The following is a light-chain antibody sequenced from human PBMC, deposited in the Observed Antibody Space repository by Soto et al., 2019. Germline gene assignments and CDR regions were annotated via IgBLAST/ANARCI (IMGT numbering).Light chain of an antibody. Sequence: QSALTQPASVSGSPGQSITISCIGTSSDIGNYNLVSWYQQYPGKAPKLMIYEDSRRPSGVSNRFSGSKSGNTASLTISGLQAEDEADYYCCSYAGSNTYVLGTGTKLTVL. CDR3: CSYAGSNTYV. J-gene: IGLJ1*01. CDR2: EDS. CDR1: SSDIGNYNL. V-gene: IGLV2-23*01.